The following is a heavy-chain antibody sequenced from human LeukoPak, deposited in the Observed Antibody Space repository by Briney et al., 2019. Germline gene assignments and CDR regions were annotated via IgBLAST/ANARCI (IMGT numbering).Heavy chain of an antibody. CDR3: ARGVNVLRFLEWLPLDYYYGMDV. J-gene: IGHJ6*02. D-gene: IGHD3-3*01. V-gene: IGHV4-34*01. Sequence: SETLSLTCAVYGGSFSGYYWSWIRQPPGKGLEWIGEINHSGSTNYNPSLKSRVTISVDTSKNQFSLKLSSATAADTAVYYCARGVNVLRFLEWLPLDYYYGMDVWGQGTTVTVSS. CDR2: INHSGST. CDR1: GGSFSGYY.